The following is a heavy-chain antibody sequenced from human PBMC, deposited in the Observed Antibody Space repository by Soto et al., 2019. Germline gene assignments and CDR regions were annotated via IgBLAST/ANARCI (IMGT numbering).Heavy chain of an antibody. J-gene: IGHJ6*02. Sequence: GESLKISCKGSGYSFTSYWISWVRQMPGKGLEWMGRIDPSDSYTNYSPSFQGHVTISADKSISTAYLQWSSLKASDTAMYYCARRAQGGSSSARYYYYYGMDVWGQGTTVTVS. CDR1: GYSFTSYW. V-gene: IGHV5-10-1*01. D-gene: IGHD6-6*01. CDR2: IDPSDSYT. CDR3: ARRAQGGSSSARYYYYYGMDV.